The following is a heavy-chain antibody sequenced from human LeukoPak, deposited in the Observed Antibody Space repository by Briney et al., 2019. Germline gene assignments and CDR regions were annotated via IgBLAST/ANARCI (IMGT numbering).Heavy chain of an antibody. CDR1: GFTFSNYW. D-gene: IGHD1-26*01. Sequence: GGSLRLSCAASGFTFSNYWMHWVRQAPGKGLVWVSRINSDGSSRNYADSVKGRFTISRDNAKNTLYLQMNSLRGEDTAVYYCARGGAHGMDFWGQGTTVTVSS. V-gene: IGHV3-74*01. J-gene: IGHJ6*02. CDR2: INSDGSSR. CDR3: ARGGAHGMDF.